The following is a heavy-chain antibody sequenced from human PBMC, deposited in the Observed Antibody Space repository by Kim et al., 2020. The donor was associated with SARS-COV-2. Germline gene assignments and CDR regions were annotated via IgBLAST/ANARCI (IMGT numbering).Heavy chain of an antibody. Sequence: GGSLRLSCAASGFPFGSYHWVRQAPSKGLEWMAFISYDGSLTDHAASVKGRFTISRDNSKNVVYLDMNSLRTEDTAIYYCASPSSSWNLEGYLDYWGQGTLVTVSS. D-gene: IGHD6-13*01. CDR1: GFPFGSY. CDR2: ISYDGSLT. J-gene: IGHJ4*02. V-gene: IGHV3-30*01. CDR3: ASPSSSWNLEGYLDY.